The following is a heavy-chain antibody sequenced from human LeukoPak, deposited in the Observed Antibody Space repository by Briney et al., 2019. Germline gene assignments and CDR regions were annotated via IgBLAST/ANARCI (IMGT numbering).Heavy chain of an antibody. D-gene: IGHD3-22*01. J-gene: IGHJ4*02. CDR1: GGSFSGYY. CDR3: ARHRTYYYDSSGSHYFDY. CDR2: INHSGST. Sequence: SETLSLTCAVYGGSFSGYYWSWIRQPPGKGLEWIGEINHSGSTNYNPSLKSRVTISVDTSKNQFSLKLSSVTAADTAVYYCARHRTYYYDSSGSHYFDYWGQGTLVTVSS. V-gene: IGHV4-34*01.